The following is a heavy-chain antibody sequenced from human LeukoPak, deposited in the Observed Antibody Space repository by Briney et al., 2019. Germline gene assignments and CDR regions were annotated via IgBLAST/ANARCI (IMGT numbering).Heavy chain of an antibody. CDR1: NGSISSYF. D-gene: IGHD2-15*01. CDR2: IHTSGTT. J-gene: IGHJ4*02. CDR3: AREETTRSQRAFDY. V-gene: IGHV4-4*07. Sequence: QPSETLSLTCTVSNGSISSYFWSCIRQPAGKGLEWIGRIHTSGTTNYNPSLKSRVTMSVDTSKNQFSLELSSVTAADTAVYFCAREETTRSQRAFDYWGQGTLVTVSS.